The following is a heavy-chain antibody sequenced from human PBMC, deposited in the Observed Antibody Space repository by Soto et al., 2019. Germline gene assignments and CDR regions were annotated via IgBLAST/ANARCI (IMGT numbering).Heavy chain of an antibody. V-gene: IGHV4-61*01. J-gene: IGHJ6*02. CDR3: ARVYYDILTGYYWGPPPDYYYGMDV. CDR2: IYYSGST. D-gene: IGHD3-9*01. CDR1: GGSVSSGSYY. Sequence: SETLSLTCTVSGGSVSSGSYYWSWIRQPPGKGLEWTGYIYYSGSTNYNPSLKSRVTISVDTSKNQFSLKLSSVTAADTAVYYCARVYYDILTGYYWGPPPDYYYGMDVWGQGTTVTVSS.